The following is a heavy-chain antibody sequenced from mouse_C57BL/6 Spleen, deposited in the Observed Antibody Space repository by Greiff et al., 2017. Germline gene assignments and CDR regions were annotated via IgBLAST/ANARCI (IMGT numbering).Heavy chain of an antibody. Sequence: VQLQESDAELVKPGASVKISCKVSGYTFTEHTIPWMQQRPEQGLEWIGYIYPRDGSTKYNEKFKGKATLTADKASSTAYMQVNSLTSEDSAVYFCAREELAPDYWGKGTTLIVSS. V-gene: IGHV1-78*01. CDR1: GYTFTEHT. D-gene: IGHD4-1*01. CDR2: IYPRDGST. CDR3: AREELAPDY. J-gene: IGHJ2*01.